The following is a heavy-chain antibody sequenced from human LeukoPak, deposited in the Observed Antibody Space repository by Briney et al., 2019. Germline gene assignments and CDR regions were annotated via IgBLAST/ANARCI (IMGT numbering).Heavy chain of an antibody. Sequence: SQTLSLTCAVSGGSLSSGGYSWSWLRQPPGMGLEWLGYIYYSGSTYYNPSLKSRVTISVDTSKNQFSLKLSSVTAADMAVYYCARRTTHGDYSASAFDIWGQGTMVTVSS. CDR2: IYYSGST. CDR3: ARRTTHGDYSASAFDI. CDR1: GGSLSSGGYS. D-gene: IGHD4-17*01. J-gene: IGHJ3*02. V-gene: IGHV4-30-2*05.